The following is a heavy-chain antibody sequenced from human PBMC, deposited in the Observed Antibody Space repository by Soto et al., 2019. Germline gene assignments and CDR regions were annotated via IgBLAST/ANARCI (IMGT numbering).Heavy chain of an antibody. CDR2: MSHIGSV. J-gene: IGHJ4*02. CDR3: AMSLGCYAIDY. D-gene: IGHD6-19*01. Sequence: QVLLQESGPGLVQPSGTLSLSCVVSGVSIGSNYYWGWVRQPPGKGLEWLGDMSHIGSVNYNPSLMSRVAIPMDKYQNQFSLKLNCVPPAATAVYYCAMSLGCYAIDYWGQGTLVIVSS. CDR1: GVSIGSNYY. V-gene: IGHV4-4*02.